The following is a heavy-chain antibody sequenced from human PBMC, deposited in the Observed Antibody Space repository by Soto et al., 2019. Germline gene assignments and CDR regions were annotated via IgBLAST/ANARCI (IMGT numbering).Heavy chain of an antibody. CDR2: MSPNSGNT. V-gene: IGHV1-8*02. J-gene: IGHJ4*02. Sequence: ASVKVSCKVSGYTFSSYDINWVRQATGQGLEWMGWMSPNSGNTGYAQKFQGRVTMTRDTSISTAYMELSGLRSEDTAVYYCVRGEWELSYWGQGTLVTVSS. CDR1: GYTFSSYD. D-gene: IGHD1-26*01. CDR3: VRGEWELSY.